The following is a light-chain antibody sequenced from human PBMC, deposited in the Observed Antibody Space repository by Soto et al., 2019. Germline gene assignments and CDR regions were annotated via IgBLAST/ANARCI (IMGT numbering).Light chain of an antibody. J-gene: IGLJ2*01. CDR3: SSYAGSNPFVV. CDR1: SSDVGGYNY. V-gene: IGLV2-8*01. Sequence: QSVLTQPPSASGSPGQSVTISCTGTSSDVGGYNYVSWYQQHPGKAPKLMIYEVSKRPSGVPDRFSGSKSGNTASLTVSGLQAEDEADYYCSSYAGSNPFVVFDGGTKLTVL. CDR2: EVS.